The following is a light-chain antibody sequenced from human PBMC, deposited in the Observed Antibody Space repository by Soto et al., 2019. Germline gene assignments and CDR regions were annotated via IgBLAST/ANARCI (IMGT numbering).Light chain of an antibody. CDR3: TSYTSSNSVV. Sequence: QSALTQPASVSGSPGQSITISCTGTGRDIGGYNYVSWYQQHPGKAPKVMIYEVSNRPSGVSNRFSASKSGNTASLTISGLQAEDEADYYCTSYTSSNSVVFGGGTKVTVL. CDR1: GRDIGGYNY. V-gene: IGLV2-14*01. J-gene: IGLJ2*01. CDR2: EVS.